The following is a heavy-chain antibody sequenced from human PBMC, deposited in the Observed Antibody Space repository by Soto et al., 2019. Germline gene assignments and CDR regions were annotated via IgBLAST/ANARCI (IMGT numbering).Heavy chain of an antibody. J-gene: IGHJ5*02. Sequence: GESLKISCKGSGYSFTSYWIGWVRQMPGKGMEWMGIIHPSDFDTRYSPSFQGQVTISADKSISTAYLQWSSLRASDTAMYYCAIHSTGYEDSWGQGTLVTVSS. D-gene: IGHD5-12*01. V-gene: IGHV5-51*01. CDR3: AIHSTGYEDS. CDR1: GYSFTSYW. CDR2: IHPSDFDT.